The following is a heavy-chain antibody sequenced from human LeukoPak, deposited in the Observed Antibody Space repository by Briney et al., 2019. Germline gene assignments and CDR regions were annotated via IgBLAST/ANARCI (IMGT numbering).Heavy chain of an antibody. V-gene: IGHV3-7*03. CDR2: IKQDGSEK. J-gene: IGHJ4*02. D-gene: IGHD3-10*01. Sequence: GGSLRLSCAASGFTFSSYWMSWVRQAPGKGLEWVANIKQDGSEKYYVDSVKGRFTISRDNAKNSLYLQMNSLRAEDTALYYCAKVAYYYGSGRYFQAYFDYWGQGTLVTVSS. CDR1: GFTFSSYW. CDR3: AKVAYYYGSGRYFQAYFDY.